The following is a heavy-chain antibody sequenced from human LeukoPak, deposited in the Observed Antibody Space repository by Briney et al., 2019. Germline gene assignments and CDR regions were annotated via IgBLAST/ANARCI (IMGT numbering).Heavy chain of an antibody. CDR3: ARVQYGFYYYMDI. J-gene: IGHJ6*03. D-gene: IGHD5-24*01. V-gene: IGHV4-4*07. Sequence: SETLSLTCTVSDGPINSYSWTWIQQSAGKGLEWIGRIHSTGSTNYNPSLRSRVSMSIDTPKKQFSLNLTSVTAADTAVYYCARVQYGFYYYMDIWGKGTMVTVSS. CDR1: DGPINSYS. CDR2: IHSTGST.